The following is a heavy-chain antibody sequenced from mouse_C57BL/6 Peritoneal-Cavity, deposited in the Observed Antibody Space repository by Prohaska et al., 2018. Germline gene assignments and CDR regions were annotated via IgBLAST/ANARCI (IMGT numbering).Heavy chain of an antibody. CDR2: IMIGSSTI. V-gene: IGHV5-17*01. CDR1: GFTFSDYG. D-gene: IGHD2-2*01. Sequence: EVQLVESGGGLVKPGGSLKLSCAASGFTFSDYGMHWVRQAPEKGLEWVAYIMIGSSTIYYADTVKGRFTISRDNAKNTLFLQMTSLRAEDTAMYYCARVHGSAWFAYWGQGTLVTVSA. CDR3: ARVHGSAWFAY. J-gene: IGHJ3*01.